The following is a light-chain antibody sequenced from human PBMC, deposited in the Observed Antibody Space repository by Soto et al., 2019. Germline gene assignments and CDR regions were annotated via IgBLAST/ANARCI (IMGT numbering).Light chain of an antibody. CDR1: QSISSL. Sequence: DIQMTQSPSTLSASVGDRVTITCRASQSISSLLAWFQQRPGEAPKLLIYATSNLEPGVPSRFSGRQSGTDFILSISSLQPEDVGTYYCQQSDNLPDFTFGPGTKVNI. V-gene: IGKV1-33*01. CDR3: QQSDNLPDFT. CDR2: ATS. J-gene: IGKJ3*01.